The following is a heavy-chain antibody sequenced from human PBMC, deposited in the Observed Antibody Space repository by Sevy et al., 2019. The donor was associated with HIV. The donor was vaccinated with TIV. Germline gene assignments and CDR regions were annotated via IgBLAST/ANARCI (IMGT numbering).Heavy chain of an antibody. D-gene: IGHD2-2*02. CDR3: AKDDGPYCSTTSCYTFGGYYFDY. CDR2: ISGSGGST. J-gene: IGHJ4*02. CDR1: GFTFSSYA. Sequence: GGSLRLSCAASGFTFSSYAMSWVRLAPGKGLEWVSAISGSGGSTYYADSVKGRFTISRDNSKNTLYLQMNSLRAEDTAVYYCAKDDGPYCSTTSCYTFGGYYFDYWGQGTLVTVSS. V-gene: IGHV3-23*01.